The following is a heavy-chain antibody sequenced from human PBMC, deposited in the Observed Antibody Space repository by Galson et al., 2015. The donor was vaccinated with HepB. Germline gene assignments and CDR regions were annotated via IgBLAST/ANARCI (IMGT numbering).Heavy chain of an antibody. CDR1: GYTFTSYY. CDR3: ASREPTSHSSGWYLHAFDI. CDR2: INPSGGST. D-gene: IGHD6-19*01. Sequence: SVKVSCKASGYTFTSYYMHWVRQAPGQGLEWMGIINPSGGSTSYAQKFQGRVTMTRDTSTSTVYMELSSLRSEDTAVYYCASREPTSHSSGWYLHAFDIWGQGTMVTVSS. V-gene: IGHV1-46*03. J-gene: IGHJ3*02.